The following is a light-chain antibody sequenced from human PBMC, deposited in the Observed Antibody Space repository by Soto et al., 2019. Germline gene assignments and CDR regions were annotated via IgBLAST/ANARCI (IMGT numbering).Light chain of an antibody. CDR3: SSYASSITLV. J-gene: IGLJ2*01. V-gene: IGLV2-14*01. CDR2: DVS. CDR1: SSDVGGYDY. Sequence: QSALTQPASVSGSPGQSITISCTGTSSDVGGYDYVSWYQQHPGKAPKLLIFDVSKRPSGVSYRFSGSKSGNTASLTISGLQAEDEADYYCSSYASSITLVVGGGTQLTGL.